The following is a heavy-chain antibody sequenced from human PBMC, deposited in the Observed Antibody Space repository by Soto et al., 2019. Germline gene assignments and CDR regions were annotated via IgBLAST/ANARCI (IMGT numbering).Heavy chain of an antibody. Sequence: ASVKVSCKPSGYSFSDYFIQWVGQAPGQGLEWVAWINPKTAATNYAKKFQGRVSVTWDTSYTTAYMELTSLRPDDTAVYYCARIKWGLNYYNGIEVWGQGTTVTVSS. CDR1: GYSFSDYF. D-gene: IGHD1-26*01. J-gene: IGHJ6*02. V-gene: IGHV1-2*02. CDR3: ARIKWGLNYYNGIEV. CDR2: INPKTAAT.